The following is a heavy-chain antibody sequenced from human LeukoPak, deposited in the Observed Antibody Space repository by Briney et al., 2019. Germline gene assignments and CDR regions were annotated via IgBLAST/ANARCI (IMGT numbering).Heavy chain of an antibody. Sequence: SETLSLTCTVSGGSISSYYWSRIRQPPGKGLEWIGYIYYSGSTNYNPSLKSRVTISVDTSKNQFSLKLSSVTAADTAVYYCARLLLWFGESWYFDLWGRGTLVTVSS. CDR3: ARLLLWFGESWYFDL. V-gene: IGHV4-59*08. CDR2: IYYSGST. CDR1: GGSISSYY. D-gene: IGHD3-10*01. J-gene: IGHJ2*01.